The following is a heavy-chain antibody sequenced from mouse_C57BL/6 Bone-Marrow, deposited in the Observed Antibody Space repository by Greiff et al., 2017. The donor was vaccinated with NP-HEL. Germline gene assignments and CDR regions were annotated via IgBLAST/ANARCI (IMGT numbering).Heavy chain of an antibody. Sequence: QVQLQQQSGAELVRPGTSVKMSCKASGYTFTNYWIGWAKQRPGHGLEWIGDIYPGGGYTNYNEKFKGKATLTADKSSSTAYMQFSSLTSEDSAIYYCARSLYYYGSSPFDYWGQGTTLTVSS. D-gene: IGHD1-1*01. CDR1: GYTFTNYW. CDR3: ARSLYYYGSSPFDY. V-gene: IGHV1-63*01. CDR2: IYPGGGYT. J-gene: IGHJ2*01.